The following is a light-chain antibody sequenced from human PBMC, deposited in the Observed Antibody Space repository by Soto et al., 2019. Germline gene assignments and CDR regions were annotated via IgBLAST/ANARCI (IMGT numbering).Light chain of an antibody. CDR2: EVS. CDR1: SSDVGGYNY. J-gene: IGLJ2*01. V-gene: IGLV2-14*01. Sequence: QSALTQPASVSGSPGQSITISCTGTSSDVGGYNYVSWYKQHPGKAPKLMLYEVSDRPSGVSNRISGSKSGNTASLTISGLQDEDEDPDSFSSCNSSIVVFGAVSKLTVL. CDR3: SSCNSSIVV.